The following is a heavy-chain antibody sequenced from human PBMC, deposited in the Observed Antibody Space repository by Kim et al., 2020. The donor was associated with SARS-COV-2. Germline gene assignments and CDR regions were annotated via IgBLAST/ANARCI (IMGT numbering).Heavy chain of an antibody. Sequence: YADAVKGRFTIPRDNSQNTLYLQMNSLRAEDTAIYYCAKAAAIYNWFDPWGQGTLVTVSS. CDR3: AKAAAIYNWFDP. J-gene: IGHJ5*02. D-gene: IGHD6-13*01. V-gene: IGHV3-23*05.